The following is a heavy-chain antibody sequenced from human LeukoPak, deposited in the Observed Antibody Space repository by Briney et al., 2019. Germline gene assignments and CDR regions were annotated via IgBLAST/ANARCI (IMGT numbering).Heavy chain of an antibody. D-gene: IGHD6-13*01. Sequence: SETLSLTCTVSGGSISSYYWSWIRQPPGKGLEWIGYISYSGSTNYNPSLKSRVTISVDTSKNQFSLKLSSVTAADTAVYYCARIDSSSWYRFDYWGQGTLVAVSS. CDR3: ARIDSSSWYRFDY. J-gene: IGHJ4*02. CDR2: ISYSGST. CDR1: GGSISSYY. V-gene: IGHV4-59*01.